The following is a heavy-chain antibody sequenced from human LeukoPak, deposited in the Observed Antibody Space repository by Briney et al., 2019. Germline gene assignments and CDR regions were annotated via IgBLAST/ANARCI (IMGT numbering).Heavy chain of an antibody. CDR3: AKERRGYSYGRPLTGS. CDR2: IWYDGSNK. J-gene: IGHJ4*02. V-gene: IGHV3-33*06. Sequence: GRSLRLSCAASGFTFSSYGMHWVRQAPGKGLEWVAVIWYDGSNKYYAGSVKGRFTISRDNSKNTLYLQMNSLRAEDTAVYYCAKERRGYSYGRPLTGSWGQGTLVTVSS. CDR1: GFTFSSYG. D-gene: IGHD5-18*01.